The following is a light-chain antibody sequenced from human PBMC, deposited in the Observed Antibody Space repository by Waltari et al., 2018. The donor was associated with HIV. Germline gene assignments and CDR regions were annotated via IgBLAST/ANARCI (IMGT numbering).Light chain of an antibody. CDR3: AVLDDTLGGGV. CDR1: TANIGANF. V-gene: IGLV1-47*01. J-gene: IGLJ2*01. Sequence: QSVLTQPPSASGTPGQKVTTSCSGGTANIGANFVFWFQQFPGTAPKLLIYRDNLRHSGVPARFSGSKSGTSASLTISGLRSDDEAHYFCAVLDDTLGGGVFGGGTKLTVL. CDR2: RDN.